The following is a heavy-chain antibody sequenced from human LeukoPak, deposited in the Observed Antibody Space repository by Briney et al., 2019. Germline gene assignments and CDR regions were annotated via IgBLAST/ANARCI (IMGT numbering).Heavy chain of an antibody. CDR2: IFYSGST. V-gene: IGHV4-59*01. CDR3: ARLSGDGYIPVY. CDR1: GGSIVGYY. D-gene: IGHD5-24*01. Sequence: SETLSLTCTVSGGSIVGYYWSWIRQPPGKGLEWIGYIFYSGSTDYNPSLKSRVTISVDTSKNHFSLKLSSVTAADTAVYYCARLSGDGYIPVYWGQGTL. J-gene: IGHJ4*02.